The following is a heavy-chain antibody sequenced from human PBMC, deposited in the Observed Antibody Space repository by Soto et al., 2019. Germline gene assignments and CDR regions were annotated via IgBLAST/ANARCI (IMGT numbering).Heavy chain of an antibody. J-gene: IGHJ4*02. V-gene: IGHV4-39*01. D-gene: IGHD5-12*01. CDR1: GGSISSSSYY. CDR3: ARHKWLQTPNFDY. CDR2: IFYSGST. Sequence: TLSLTCSVSGGSISSSSYYWGWIRQPPGKGLEWIGSIFYSGSTYYSPSLKSRVTIAADTSKNQFSLKLSSVTAADTAVYYCARHKWLQTPNFDYWGQGTLVTVSS.